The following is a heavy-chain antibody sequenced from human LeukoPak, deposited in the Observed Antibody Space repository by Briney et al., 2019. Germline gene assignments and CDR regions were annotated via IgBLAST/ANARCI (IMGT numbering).Heavy chain of an antibody. V-gene: IGHV4-59*01. CDR1: GGSISSYY. J-gene: IGHJ6*03. D-gene: IGHD3-22*01. CDR2: IYYSGST. Sequence: PSETLSLTCTVSGGSISSYYWSWIRQPPGKGLEWIGYIYYSGSTNYNPSLKSRVTISVDTSKNRFSLKLSSVTAADTAVYYCARSLGAYDSSGYYTGADYYYMDVWGKGTTVTVSS. CDR3: ARSLGAYDSSGYYTGADYYYMDV.